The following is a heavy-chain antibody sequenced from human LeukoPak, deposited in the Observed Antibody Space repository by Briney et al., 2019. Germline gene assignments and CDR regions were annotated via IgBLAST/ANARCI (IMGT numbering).Heavy chain of an antibody. CDR2: MSSDGSYE. V-gene: IGHV3-30*18. CDR1: GFTFSNYD. Sequence: GGSLRLSCAASGFTFSNYDMHWVRQAPGKGLEWVTVMSSDGSYEFYADSVKGRFTISRDNAKNALSLQMNSLRTEDAAVYYCAKASVVATGRPLPFDIWGQGTVVTVSS. D-gene: IGHD6-13*01. J-gene: IGHJ3*02. CDR3: AKASVVATGRPLPFDI.